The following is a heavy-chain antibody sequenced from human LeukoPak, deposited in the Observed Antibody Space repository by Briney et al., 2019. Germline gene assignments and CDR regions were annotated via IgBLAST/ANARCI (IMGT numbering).Heavy chain of an antibody. J-gene: IGHJ4*02. CDR2: IIPIFGTA. CDR1: GGTFSSYA. CDR3: ARDQRGSGSYYNSFDY. D-gene: IGHD3-10*01. Sequence: VKVSCEASGGTFSSYAISWVRQAPGQGLEWMGGIIPIFGTANYAQKFQGRVTITADESTSTAYMELSSLRSEDTAVYYCARDQRGSGSYYNSFDYWGQGTLVTVSS. V-gene: IGHV1-69*01.